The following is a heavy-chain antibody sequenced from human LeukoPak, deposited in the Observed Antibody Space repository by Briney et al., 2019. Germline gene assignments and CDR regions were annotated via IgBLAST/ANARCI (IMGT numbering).Heavy chain of an antibody. CDR3: ARDGVGGDGYNFDY. J-gene: IGHJ4*02. D-gene: IGHD5-24*01. V-gene: IGHV3-30*01. CDR1: GFTFSSYA. CDR2: ISYDGSNK. Sequence: PGGPLRLSCAASGFTFSSYAMHWVRQAPGKGLEWVAVISYDGSNKYYADSVKGRFTISRDNSKNTLYLQMNSLRAEDTAVYYCARDGVGGDGYNFDYWGQGTLVTVSS.